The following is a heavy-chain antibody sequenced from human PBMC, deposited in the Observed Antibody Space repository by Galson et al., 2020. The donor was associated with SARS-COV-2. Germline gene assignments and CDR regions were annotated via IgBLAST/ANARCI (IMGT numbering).Heavy chain of an antibody. CDR3: TTEGAYSSSWRDYYYYYGMDV. J-gene: IGHJ6*02. V-gene: IGHV3-15*01. CDR1: GFTFSNAW. D-gene: IGHD6-13*01. CDR2: IKSKTDGGTT. Sequence: GGSLRLSCAASGFTFSNAWMSWVRQAPGKGLEWVGRIKSKTDGGTTDYAAPVKGRFTISRDDSKNTLYLQMNSLKTEDTAVYYCTTEGAYSSSWRDYYYYYGMDVWGQGTTVTVSS.